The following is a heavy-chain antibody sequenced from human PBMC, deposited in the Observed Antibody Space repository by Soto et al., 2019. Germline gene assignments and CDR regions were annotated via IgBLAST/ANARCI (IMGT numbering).Heavy chain of an antibody. V-gene: IGHV3-66*04. CDR2: IYSGIGT. J-gene: IGHJ3*02. CDR3: ARLTSGAFDI. Sequence: GGSLRLSCAASGFTVSSNYMSWVRQAPGKGLEWVSIIYSGIGTNYADSVRGRFTISRDNSKNTLYLQMNSLRAEDTAVYYCARLTSGAFDIWGQGTMVTVSS. CDR1: GFTVSSNY.